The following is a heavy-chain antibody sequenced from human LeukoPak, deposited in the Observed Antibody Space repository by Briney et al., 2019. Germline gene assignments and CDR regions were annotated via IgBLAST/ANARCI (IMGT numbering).Heavy chain of an antibody. CDR1: GGSISSYY. CDR2: IYTSGST. CDR3: AREERDYYGSGSYYKPYYYGMDV. D-gene: IGHD3-10*01. Sequence: NPSETLSLTCTVSGGSISSYYWSWIRQPAGKGLEWIGRIYTSGSTNYNPSLKSRVTMSVDTSKNQFSLKLSSVTAADTAVYYCAREERDYYGSGSYYKPYYYGMDVWGQGTTVTVSS. J-gene: IGHJ6*02. V-gene: IGHV4-4*07.